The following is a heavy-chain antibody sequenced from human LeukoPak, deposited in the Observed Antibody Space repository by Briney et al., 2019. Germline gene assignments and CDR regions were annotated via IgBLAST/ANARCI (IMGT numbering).Heavy chain of an antibody. J-gene: IGHJ4*02. CDR3: ARSPGWAAAGNEYYFDY. D-gene: IGHD6-13*01. V-gene: IGHV4-59*01. CDR1: GGSLSNYY. CDR2: IHYCGSP. Sequence: SETLSLTCTVSGGSLSNYYGSWIRQPPERVLEWITYIHYCGSPLHRPSLKSRVTISLDTSKNQFSLNLSSVNAADTAVYYCARSPGWAAAGNEYYFDYWGQGTLVTVSS.